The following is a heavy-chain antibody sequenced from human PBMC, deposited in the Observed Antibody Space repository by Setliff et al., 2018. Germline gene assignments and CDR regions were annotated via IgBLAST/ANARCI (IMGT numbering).Heavy chain of an antibody. V-gene: IGHV3-48*03. CDR3: ACPDILTGLYDY. Sequence: PGGSLRLSCAASGFTFSSYEMNWVRQAPGKGLEWDSYISSSGSTIYYADSVKGRFTISRDNAKNSLYLQMNSLRAEDTAVYYCACPDILTGLYDYWGQGTLVTVS. D-gene: IGHD3-9*01. CDR1: GFTFSSYE. CDR2: ISSSGSTI. J-gene: IGHJ4*02.